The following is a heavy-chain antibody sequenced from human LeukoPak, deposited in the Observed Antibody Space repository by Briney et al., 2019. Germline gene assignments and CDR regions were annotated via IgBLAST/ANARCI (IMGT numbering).Heavy chain of an antibody. J-gene: IGHJ3*02. CDR2: IWYDGSNK. Sequence: GGSLRLSCAASGFTFSSYGMHWVRQAPGKGLEWVAVIWYDGSNKYYADSVKGRFTISRDNSKNTLYLQMNSLRAEDTAVYYCARDPYYYGSSGYPSPDAFDIWGQGTMVTVSS. CDR3: ARDPYYYGSSGYPSPDAFDI. CDR1: GFTFSSYG. V-gene: IGHV3-33*01. D-gene: IGHD3-22*01.